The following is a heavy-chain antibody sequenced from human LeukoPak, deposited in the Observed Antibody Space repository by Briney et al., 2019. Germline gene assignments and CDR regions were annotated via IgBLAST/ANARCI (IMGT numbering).Heavy chain of an antibody. CDR2: ISSSSSYI. CDR3: AKVYYDSSGSQGY. Sequence: GGSLRLSCVASGFTFSSYSMNWVRQAPGKGLEWVSFISSSSSYIYYADSVKSRFTISRDNSKNTLYLQMNSLRAEDTAVYYCAKVYYDSSGSQGYWGQGTLVTVSS. V-gene: IGHV3-21*04. CDR1: GFTFSSYS. D-gene: IGHD3-22*01. J-gene: IGHJ4*02.